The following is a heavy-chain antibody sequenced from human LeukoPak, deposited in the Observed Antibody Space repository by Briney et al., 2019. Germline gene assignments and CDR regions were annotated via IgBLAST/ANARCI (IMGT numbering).Heavy chain of an antibody. CDR2: ISSSSSTI. D-gene: IGHD2-8*02. V-gene: IGHV3-48*04. Sequence: GGSLRLSCAASGFTFSSYSMNWVRQAPGKGLEWVSYISSSSSTIYYADSVKGRFTISRDNAKNSLYLQMNSLRAEDTAVYYCARASSYWSRSYYFDYWGQGTLVTVSS. CDR3: ARASSYWSRSYYFDY. CDR1: GFTFSSYS. J-gene: IGHJ4*02.